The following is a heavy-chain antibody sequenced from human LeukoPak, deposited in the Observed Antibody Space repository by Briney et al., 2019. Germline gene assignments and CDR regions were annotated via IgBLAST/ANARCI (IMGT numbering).Heavy chain of an antibody. Sequence: SQTLSLTHAFCLDIYSIKSAVGKWIRQSPSRGLEWLGRTSYRSKWYNDYAVSVKSRITINADTSRTQFLLNLYSATPENTAIYYCARGSRFDPWGQGILVTVSS. CDR1: LDIYSIKSAV. J-gene: IGHJ5*02. CDR2: TSYRSKWYN. D-gene: IGHD1-26*01. V-gene: IGHV6-1*01. CDR3: ARGSRFDP.